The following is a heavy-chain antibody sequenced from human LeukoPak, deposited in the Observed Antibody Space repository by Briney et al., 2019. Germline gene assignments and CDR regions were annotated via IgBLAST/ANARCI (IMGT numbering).Heavy chain of an antibody. Sequence: GSLRLSCAASGFTFRSYGMHWVRQAPGKGLEWVAVIWYDGSEKYYPDFVKGRFTISRDNSKNTLYLQMNSLRAEDTAIYYCARAGYYYDSSGAWFDPWGQGTLVTVSS. V-gene: IGHV3-33*08. CDR3: ARAGYYYDSSGAWFDP. CDR1: GFTFRSYG. D-gene: IGHD3-22*01. J-gene: IGHJ5*02. CDR2: IWYDGSEK.